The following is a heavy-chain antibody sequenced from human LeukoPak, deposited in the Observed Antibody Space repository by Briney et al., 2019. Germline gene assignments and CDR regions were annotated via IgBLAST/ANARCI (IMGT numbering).Heavy chain of an antibody. J-gene: IGHJ3*02. CDR2: ISYDGSNK. V-gene: IGHV3-30*04. CDR3: AKVGEWLFGAFDI. CDR1: GFTFSSYA. D-gene: IGHD3-3*01. Sequence: QPGGSLRLSCAASGFTFSSYAMHWVRQAPGKGLEWVAVISYDGSNKYYADSVKGRFTISRDNSKNTLYLQMNSLRAEDTAVYYCAKVGEWLFGAFDIWGQGTMVTVSS.